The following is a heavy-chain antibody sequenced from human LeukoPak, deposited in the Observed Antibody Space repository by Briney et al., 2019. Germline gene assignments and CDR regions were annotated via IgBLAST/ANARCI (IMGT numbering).Heavy chain of an antibody. Sequence: SETLSLTCTVSGGSISSSSYYWGWIRQPPGKGLEWIGSIYYSGSTYYNPSLKSRVTISVDTSKNQFSLKLSSVTAADTAVYYCARIAVAGCLDYWGQGTLVTVSS. CDR1: GGSISSSSYY. V-gene: IGHV4-39*01. D-gene: IGHD6-19*01. J-gene: IGHJ4*02. CDR3: ARIAVAGCLDY. CDR2: IYYSGST.